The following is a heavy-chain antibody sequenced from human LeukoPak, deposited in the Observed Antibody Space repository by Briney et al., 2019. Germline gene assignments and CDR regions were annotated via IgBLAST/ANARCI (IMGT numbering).Heavy chain of an antibody. CDR2: IYYTGTT. V-gene: IGHV4-39*07. CDR3: ARVVAVAGTFPDS. CDR1: GASISNSSHY. Sequence: SETLSLTCIVSGASISNSSHYWGWIRQPPGKGLEWIGNIYYTGTTYYAPSLKSRVTISIDTSKSQFSLKVSSVTAADTAVYFCARVVAVAGTFPDSWGQGTLVTVS. J-gene: IGHJ4*02. D-gene: IGHD6-19*01.